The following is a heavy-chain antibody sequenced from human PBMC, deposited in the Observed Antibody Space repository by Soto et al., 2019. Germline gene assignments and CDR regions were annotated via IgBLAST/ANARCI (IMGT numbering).Heavy chain of an antibody. CDR1: GGTFSSNA. CDR3: ARRDYDSSGYYYYYYGMDV. V-gene: IGHV1-69*13. J-gene: IGHJ6*02. CDR2: IIPIFGTA. Sequence: GASVKVTCKASGGTFSSNAISWVRQAPGQGLEWMGGIIPIFGTANYAQKFQGRVTITADESTSTAYMELSSLRSEDTAVYYCARRDYDSSGYYYYYYGMDVWGQGTTVTVSS. D-gene: IGHD3-22*01.